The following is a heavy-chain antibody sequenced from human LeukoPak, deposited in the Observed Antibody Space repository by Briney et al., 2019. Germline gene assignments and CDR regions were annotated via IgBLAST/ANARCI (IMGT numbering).Heavy chain of an antibody. CDR2: ISSSGSTI. Sequence: GSLRLSCAASGFTFSDYYMSWIRQAPGKGLEWVSYISSSGSTIYYADSVKGRFTISRDNSKNTLYLQMNSLRAEDTAVYYCARGRSYYDSSGYYVYWGQGTLVTVSS. CDR3: ARGRSYYDSSGYYVY. V-gene: IGHV3-11*01. D-gene: IGHD3-22*01. J-gene: IGHJ4*02. CDR1: GFTFSDYY.